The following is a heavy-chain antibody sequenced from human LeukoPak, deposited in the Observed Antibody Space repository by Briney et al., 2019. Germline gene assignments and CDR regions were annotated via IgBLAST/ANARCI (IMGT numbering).Heavy chain of an antibody. J-gene: IGHJ4*02. CDR3: ARAAYSGSYYPRDY. D-gene: IGHD1-26*01. CDR2: ISSSSSYI. CDR1: GFTFSSYS. V-gene: IGHV3-21*01. Sequence: GGSLRLSCAASGFTFSSYSMNWVRQAPGKELEWVSSISSSSSYIYYADSAKGRFTISRDNAKNSLYLQMNSLRAEDTAVYYCARAAYSGSYYPRDYWGQGTLVTVSS.